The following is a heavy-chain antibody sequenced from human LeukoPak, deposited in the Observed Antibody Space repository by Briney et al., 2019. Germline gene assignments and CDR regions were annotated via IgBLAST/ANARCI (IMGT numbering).Heavy chain of an antibody. Sequence: PGGSLRLSCAASGFPFSTYATNWVRQAPGMGLEWVSVITGSGGFTQYADSVKGRFTISRDNSKNTVYLQMNSLGVEDTALYYCVRSLDYWGQGTLVTVSS. CDR1: GFPFSTYA. CDR2: ITGSGGFT. V-gene: IGHV3-23*01. CDR3: VRSLDY. J-gene: IGHJ4*02.